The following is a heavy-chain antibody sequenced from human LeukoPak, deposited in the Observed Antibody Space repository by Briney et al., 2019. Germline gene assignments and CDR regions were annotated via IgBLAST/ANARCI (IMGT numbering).Heavy chain of an antibody. CDR2: ISYDGSNK. Sequence: GGSLRLSCAASGFSFSSYAMHWVRQAPGKGLEWVALISYDGSNKYYVDSVKGRFTISRDNSKNTLYLQMNSLRAEDAAVYYCARYHFFSSSGSLSGFDPWGQGTLVTVSS. CDR3: ARYHFFSSSGSLSGFDP. J-gene: IGHJ5*02. CDR1: GFSFSSYA. D-gene: IGHD3-22*01. V-gene: IGHV3-30*03.